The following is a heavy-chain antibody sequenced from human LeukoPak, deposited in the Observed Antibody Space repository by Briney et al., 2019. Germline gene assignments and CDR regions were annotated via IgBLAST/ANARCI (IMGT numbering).Heavy chain of an antibody. D-gene: IGHD3-10*01. Sequence: PGGSLRLSCAASGFTFSNYWMHWVRRAPGKGLVWVSRIKTDGTSTSYAETVKGRFTISRDNAKNTLYLQMTSLRAEDTAVYYCVKYAGVNYGMDVWGQGTTVTVSS. CDR2: IKTDGTST. J-gene: IGHJ6*02. CDR1: GFTFSNYW. V-gene: IGHV3-74*01. CDR3: VKYAGVNYGMDV.